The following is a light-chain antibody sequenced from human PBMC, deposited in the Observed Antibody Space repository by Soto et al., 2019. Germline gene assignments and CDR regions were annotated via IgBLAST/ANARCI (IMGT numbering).Light chain of an antibody. CDR2: GAS. CDR3: QQYNNWPPWT. Sequence: EIVMTQSPATLSVSPGERATLSCRASESVSSNLAWYQQKPGQAPRLLMFGASTRAAGTPVRFSGSGSGTEFTLTISSLQSEDFAVYYCQQYNNWPPWTFGQGTKVEIK. J-gene: IGKJ1*01. CDR1: ESVSSN. V-gene: IGKV3-15*01.